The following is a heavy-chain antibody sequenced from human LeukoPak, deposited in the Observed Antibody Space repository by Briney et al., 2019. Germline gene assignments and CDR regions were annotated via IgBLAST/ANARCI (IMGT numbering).Heavy chain of an antibody. V-gene: IGHV1-69*13. J-gene: IGHJ3*02. CDR2: IIPIFGTA. CDR1: GGTFSSYA. CDR3: ARVLRYFDWSPLGAFDI. D-gene: IGHD3-9*01. Sequence: ASVKVSCKASGGTFSSYAISWVRQAPGQGLEWMGGIIPIFGTANYAQKFQGRVTITADESTSTAYMELSSLRSEDTAVYYCARVLRYFDWSPLGAFDIWGQGTMVTVSS.